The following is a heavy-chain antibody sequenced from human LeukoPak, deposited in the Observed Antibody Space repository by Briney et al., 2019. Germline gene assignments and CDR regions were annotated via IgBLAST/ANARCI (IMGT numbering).Heavy chain of an antibody. CDR1: GGSFSGYY. Sequence: PSETLSLTCAVYGGSFSGYYWSWIRQPPGKGLEWIGEINHSGSTNYNPSLKSRVTISVDTSKNQFSLKLSSVTAADTAVYYCAGTYYDFWSGYSRGYYFDYWGQGTLVTVSS. CDR3: AGTYYDFWSGYSRGYYFDY. V-gene: IGHV4-34*01. CDR2: INHSGST. D-gene: IGHD3-3*01. J-gene: IGHJ4*02.